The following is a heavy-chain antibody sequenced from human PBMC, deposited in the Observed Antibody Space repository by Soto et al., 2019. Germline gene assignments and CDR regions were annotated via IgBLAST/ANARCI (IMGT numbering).Heavy chain of an antibody. CDR1: GGSFSGYY. J-gene: IGHJ4*02. CDR3: ASHRGNTYGPYDY. CDR2: INHSGRT. Sequence: PSETLSLTCAVYGGSFSGYYWTWIRQPPGTGLEWIGEINHSGRTNYNPSQKSRVTISEDTSKNQFSLKLTSVTAADTAVYYCASHRGNTYGPYDYWGQGTLVT. D-gene: IGHD5-18*01. V-gene: IGHV4-34*01.